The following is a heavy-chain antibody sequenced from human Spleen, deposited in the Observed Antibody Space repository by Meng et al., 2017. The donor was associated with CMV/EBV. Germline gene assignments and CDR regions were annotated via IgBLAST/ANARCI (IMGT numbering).Heavy chain of an antibody. CDR2: IYWDDEK. Sequence: QIIVKESGPTLVKPTQTLTLTCTFSGCSLSTSGVGVGWIRQPPGKALEWLALIYWDDEKRYSPSLKSRLTITKDTSKNQVVLTMTNMDPVDTATYYCAHSGADDYGDYGLRFDPWGQGTLVTVSS. V-gene: IGHV2-5*02. J-gene: IGHJ5*02. CDR1: GCSLSTSGVG. D-gene: IGHD4-17*01. CDR3: AHSGADDYGDYGLRFDP.